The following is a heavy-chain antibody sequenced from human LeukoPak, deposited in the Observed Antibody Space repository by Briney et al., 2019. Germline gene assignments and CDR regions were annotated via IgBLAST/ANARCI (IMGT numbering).Heavy chain of an antibody. CDR3: TKGGPYCSGGSCYYFDY. J-gene: IGHJ4*02. CDR1: GFTFSSYA. V-gene: IGHV3-23*01. D-gene: IGHD2-15*01. Sequence: GGSLRLSCAASGFTFSSYAMSWVRQAPGKGLEWVSAISGSGGSTYYADSVKGRFTISRDNSKNTLYLQMNSLRAEGTAVYYCTKGGPYCSGGSCYYFDYWGQGTLVTVSS. CDR2: ISGSGGST.